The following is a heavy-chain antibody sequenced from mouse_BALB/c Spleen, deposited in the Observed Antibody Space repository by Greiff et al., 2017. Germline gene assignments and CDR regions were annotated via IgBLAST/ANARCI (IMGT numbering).Heavy chain of an antibody. CDR1: GFTFSSYG. J-gene: IGHJ3*01. D-gene: IGHD4-1*01. CDR3: ARQDAKLGGFAY. Sequence: EVKVVESGGDLVKPGGSLKLSCAASGFTFSSYGMSWVRQTPDKRLEWVATISSGGSYTYYPDSVKGRFTISRDNAKNTLYLQMSSLKSEDTAMYYCARQDAKLGGFAYWGQGTLVTVSA. CDR2: ISSGGSYT. V-gene: IGHV5-6*01.